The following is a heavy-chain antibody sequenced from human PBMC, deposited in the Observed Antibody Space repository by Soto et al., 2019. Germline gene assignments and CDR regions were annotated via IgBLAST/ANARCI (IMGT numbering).Heavy chain of an antibody. CDR1: GFTFSSYS. CDR3: AREGGSYLLEP. J-gene: IGHJ5*02. V-gene: IGHV3-48*02. CDR2: ISSSSSTI. Sequence: EVQLVESGGGLVQPGGSLRLSCAASGFTFSSYSMNWVRQAPGKGLEWVSYISSSSSTIYYADSVKGRFTISRDNAKNSLYLQMNNLRDEDTAVYYCAREGGSYLLEPWGQGTLVTVSS. D-gene: IGHD1-26*01.